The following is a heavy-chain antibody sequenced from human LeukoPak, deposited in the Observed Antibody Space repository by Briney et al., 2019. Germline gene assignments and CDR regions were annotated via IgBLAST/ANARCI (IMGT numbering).Heavy chain of an antibody. V-gene: IGHV1-2*06. D-gene: IGHD2-2*01. J-gene: IGHJ5*02. CDR1: GYTFTGYY. CDR3: ARGRLIVVVPAATINWFDP. CDR2: INPNSGGT. Sequence: GASVKVSCKASGYTFTGYYMHWVRQAPGQGLEWMGRINPNSGGTNYAQKFQGRVTMTRDTSISTAYMELSRLRSDDTAVYYCARGRLIVVVPAATINWFDPWGQGTLVTVSS.